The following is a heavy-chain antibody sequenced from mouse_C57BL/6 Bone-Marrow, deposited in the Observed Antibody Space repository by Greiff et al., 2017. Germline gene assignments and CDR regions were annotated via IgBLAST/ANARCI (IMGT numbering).Heavy chain of an antibody. Sequence: ESGPGLVKPSQSLSLTCSVTGYSITSGYYWNWIRQFPGNKLEWMGYISYDGSNNYNPSLKNRISITRDTSKNQFFLKFNSVTTEDTATYYCARLLRLDSCGQGTTLTVSS. D-gene: IGHD1-1*01. CDR2: ISYDGSN. CDR3: ARLLRLDS. CDR1: GYSITSGYY. J-gene: IGHJ2*01. V-gene: IGHV3-6*01.